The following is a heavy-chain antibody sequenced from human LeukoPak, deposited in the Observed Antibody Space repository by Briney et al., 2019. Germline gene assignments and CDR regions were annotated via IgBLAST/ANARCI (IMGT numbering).Heavy chain of an antibody. D-gene: IGHD6-6*01. CDR3: AIIAARGKDY. J-gene: IGHJ4*02. CDR2: IIPIFGTA. Sequence: ASVKVSCKASGGTFSSYAISWVRHAPGQGLEWMGRIIPIFGTANYAQKFQGRVTITTDESTSTAYMELSSLRSEDTAVYYCAIIAARGKDYWGQGTLVTVSS. V-gene: IGHV1-69*05. CDR1: GGTFSSYA.